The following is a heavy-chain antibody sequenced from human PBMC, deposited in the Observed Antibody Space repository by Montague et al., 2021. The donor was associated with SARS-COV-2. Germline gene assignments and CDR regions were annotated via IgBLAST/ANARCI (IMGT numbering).Heavy chain of an antibody. CDR1: GFTFSSYD. D-gene: IGHD6-19*01. J-gene: IGHJ6*03. CDR3: ARGPSLKGGWPTMDV. CDR2: IYSGGST. V-gene: IGHV3-66*02. Sequence: SLRLSCAASGFTFSSYDMHWVRQATGKGLEWVSVIYSGGSTYYADSVKGRFTISRDNSKNTLYLQMNSLRAEDTAVYYCARGPSLKGGWPTMDVWGKGTTVTVSS.